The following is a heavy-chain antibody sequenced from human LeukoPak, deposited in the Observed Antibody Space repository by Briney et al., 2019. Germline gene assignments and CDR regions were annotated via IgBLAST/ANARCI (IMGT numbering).Heavy chain of an antibody. Sequence: PSETLSLTCAVYGGSFSGYYWSWIRQPPGKGLEWIREINHSGSTNYNPSLKSRVTISVDTSKNQFSLKLSSVTAADTAVYYCASATGTVDYWGQGTLVTVSS. D-gene: IGHD1-1*01. CDR2: INHSGST. CDR3: ASATGTVDY. J-gene: IGHJ4*02. CDR1: GGSFSGYY. V-gene: IGHV4-34*01.